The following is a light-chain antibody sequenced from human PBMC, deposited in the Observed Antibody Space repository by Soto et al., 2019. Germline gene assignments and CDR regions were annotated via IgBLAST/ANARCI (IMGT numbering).Light chain of an antibody. J-gene: IGKJ2*01. CDR1: QSVSSN. V-gene: IGKV3-15*01. Sequence: EIVMTQSPATLSLSPVQRASLSCRASQSVSSNLAWYQQILGQAPRLLISGASTRATGIPARFTGSGSGTEFTLTISSLQSEDFAVYYCQQYNNWPHSFGQGTKVDIK. CDR2: GAS. CDR3: QQYNNWPHS.